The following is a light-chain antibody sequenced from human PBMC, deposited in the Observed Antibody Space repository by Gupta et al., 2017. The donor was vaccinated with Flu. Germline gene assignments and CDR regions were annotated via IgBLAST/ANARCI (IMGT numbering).Light chain of an antibody. CDR2: GKN. Sequence: SELTQDPAVSVAWGQTVRITCQGDSLRSYYASWYQQKPGQAPVLVIYGKNNRPSGIPDRFSGSSSGNTASLTITGAQAEDEADYYCNSRDSSGNPHVVFGGGTKLTVL. CDR3: NSRDSSGNPHVV. J-gene: IGLJ2*01. V-gene: IGLV3-19*01. CDR1: SLRSYY.